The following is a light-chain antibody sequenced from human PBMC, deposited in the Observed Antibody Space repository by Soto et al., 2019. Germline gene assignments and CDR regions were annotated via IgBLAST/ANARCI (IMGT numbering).Light chain of an antibody. V-gene: IGKV3D-15*01. Sequence: EIVMTQSPATLSVSPGERATLSCRASQSVSSSLAWYQQKPGQAPRLLIYGAYTRATDIPARFSGSGSGTEFTLTISSLQSEDFAVYYCQQYNNWYTFGQGTKLEIK. CDR1: QSVSSS. J-gene: IGKJ2*01. CDR2: GAY. CDR3: QQYNNWYT.